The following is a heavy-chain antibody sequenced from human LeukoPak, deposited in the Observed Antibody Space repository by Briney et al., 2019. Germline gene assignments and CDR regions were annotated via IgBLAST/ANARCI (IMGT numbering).Heavy chain of an antibody. CDR1: GFSLTSGVG. CDR3: VSLVRAAILFDT. CDR2: IYWDDDT. D-gene: IGHD3-16*02. V-gene: IGHV2-5*02. Sequence: SGPTLVNPTQTLTLTCTFSGFSLTSGVGVGWIRQPPRKALEWLTLIYWDDDTRYSPSLQTRLTITKDTSKNQVVLTMTNMDPVDTATYFCVSLVRAAILFDTWGQGILVTVSS. J-gene: IGHJ5*02.